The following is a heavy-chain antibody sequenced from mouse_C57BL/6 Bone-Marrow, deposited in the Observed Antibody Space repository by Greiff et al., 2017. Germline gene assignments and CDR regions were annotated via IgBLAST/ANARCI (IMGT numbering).Heavy chain of an antibody. CDR2: IDPEIGDT. CDR3: SSFDGNYFDF. CDR1: GFNIKDDY. V-gene: IGHV14-4*01. D-gene: IGHD2-3*01. J-gene: IGHJ2*01. Sequence: EVKLQESGAELVRPGASVKLSCTASGFNIKDDYIHWVKQRPEQGLEWIGWIDPEIGDTEYASKFQGKATITSDQSSNTAYLQLSSLTSEDTSVYYCSSFDGNYFDFWGQGTPLTVAS.